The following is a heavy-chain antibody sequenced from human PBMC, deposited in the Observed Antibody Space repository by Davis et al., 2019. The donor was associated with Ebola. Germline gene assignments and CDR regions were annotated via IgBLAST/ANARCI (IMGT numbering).Heavy chain of an antibody. CDR2: ISGSGGST. J-gene: IGHJ4*02. V-gene: IGHV3-23*01. D-gene: IGHD7-27*01. CDR3: AKERWGFALDY. Sequence: GESLKISCAASGFTFSSYGMHWVRQAPGKGLEWVSAISGSGGSTYYADSVKGRSTISRDNSKNTLYLQMNSLRAEDTAVYYCAKERWGFALDYWGQGTLVTVSS. CDR1: GFTFSSYG.